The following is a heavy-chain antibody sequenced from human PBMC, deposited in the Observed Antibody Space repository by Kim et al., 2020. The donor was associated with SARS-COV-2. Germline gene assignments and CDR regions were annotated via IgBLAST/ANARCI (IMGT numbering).Heavy chain of an antibody. J-gene: IGHJ4*02. CDR3: AKGHVAC. Sequence: GITYYKESVQGRLTISRDNSKNTLYLQMNNLRPEDTAVYYCAKGHVACWGQGTQVTVSS. CDR2: GIT. V-gene: IGHV3-23*01. D-gene: IGHD5-12*01.